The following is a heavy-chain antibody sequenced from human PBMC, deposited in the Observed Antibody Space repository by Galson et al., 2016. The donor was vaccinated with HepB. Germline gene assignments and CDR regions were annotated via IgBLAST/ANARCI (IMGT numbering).Heavy chain of an antibody. CDR1: GFTFSNYA. CDR3: AKTRWAIGRFDS. Sequence: SLRLSCAASGFTFSNYAMSWVRQAPGKGLEWVPAINFNSGSTYYADSVKGRFTISRDNSKNTLYLQMKSLRAEDRAVYYCAKTRWAIGRFDSWGQGTRVTVSS. CDR2: INFNSGST. D-gene: IGHD6-13*01. V-gene: IGHV3-23*01. J-gene: IGHJ4*02.